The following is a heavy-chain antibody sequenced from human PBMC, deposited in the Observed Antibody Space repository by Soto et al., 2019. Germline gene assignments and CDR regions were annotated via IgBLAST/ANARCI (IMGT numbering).Heavy chain of an antibody. CDR3: VRDFGEVGSTAVFDM. CDR2: INSDGSNT. V-gene: IGHV3-74*01. D-gene: IGHD1-26*01. J-gene: IGHJ3*02. Sequence: EVQLVESGGGLIQPGGSLRLSCAASRFIISSYWMHWVRQAPGKGLVWVSRINSDGSNTTYADSVKGRFTISKDNAKNALDLQMNSLRGDDTGIYYCVRDFGEVGSTAVFDMGGLGTMVTVSS. CDR1: RFIISSYW.